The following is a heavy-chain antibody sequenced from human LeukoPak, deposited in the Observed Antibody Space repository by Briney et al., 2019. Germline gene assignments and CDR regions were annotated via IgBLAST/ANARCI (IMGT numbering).Heavy chain of an antibody. V-gene: IGHV3-21*01. D-gene: IGHD1-26*01. CDR1: GFTFSSYS. Sequence: GGSLGRFFATSGFTFSSYSFHWVRQAPGEGVGWVSSISSSSSYIYYAYSVKGRFTISRDKAKNSLYMQMNSLRAEDTAVYYCARDLYRIVRVLGAFDIWGQGTMVTVSS. J-gene: IGHJ3*02. CDR2: ISSSSSYI. CDR3: ARDLYRIVRVLGAFDI.